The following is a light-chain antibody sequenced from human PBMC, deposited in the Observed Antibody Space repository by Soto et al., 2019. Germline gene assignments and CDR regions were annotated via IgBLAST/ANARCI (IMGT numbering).Light chain of an antibody. CDR3: QQRSDWPPT. CDR1: QSVSSN. Sequence: EIVMTQSPATLSVSPGERVTLSCRASQSVSSNLAWYQQKPGQAPRLLIYGAFTRATGIPARFSGSGSGTDFSLTISSLEPEDFAVYFCQQRSDWPPTFGQGTRLEI. CDR2: GAF. V-gene: IGKV3-15*01. J-gene: IGKJ5*01.